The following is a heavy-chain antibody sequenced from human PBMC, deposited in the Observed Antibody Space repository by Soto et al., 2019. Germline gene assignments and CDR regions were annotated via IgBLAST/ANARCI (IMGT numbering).Heavy chain of an antibody. CDR2: IYYSGST. V-gene: IGHV4-30-4*01. Sequence: LSLTCTVSGGSISSGDYYWSWIRQPPGKGLEWIGYIYYSGSTYYNPSLKSRVTISVDTSKNQFSLKLSSVTAADTAVYYCARRPLYYYYGMDVWGQGTTVTVSS. CDR3: ARRPLYYYYGMDV. J-gene: IGHJ6*02. CDR1: GGSISSGDYY.